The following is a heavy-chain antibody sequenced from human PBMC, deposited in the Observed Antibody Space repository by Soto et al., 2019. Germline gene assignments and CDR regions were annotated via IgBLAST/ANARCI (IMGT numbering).Heavy chain of an antibody. CDR2: ISGSGGST. V-gene: IGHV3-23*01. D-gene: IGHD3-10*01. CDR1: GFTFSSYA. J-gene: IGHJ4*02. Sequence: GGSLRLSCAASGFTFSSYAMSWVRQAPGKGLEWVSAISGSGGSTYYADSVKGRFTISRDNSKNTLYLQMNSLRAEDTAVYYCAKDAPFITMVRGVIESGYYFDYWGQGTLVTVSS. CDR3: AKDAPFITMVRGVIESGYYFDY.